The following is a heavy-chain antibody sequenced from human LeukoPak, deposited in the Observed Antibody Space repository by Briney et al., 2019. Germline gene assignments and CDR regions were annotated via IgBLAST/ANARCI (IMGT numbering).Heavy chain of an antibody. D-gene: IGHD3-9*01. V-gene: IGHV3-23*01. CDR1: GFTFSSYA. Sequence: PGGSLRLSCAASGFTFSSYAMSWVRQAPGKGLEWVSAISGSGGSTYYADSVKGRLTISRDNSKNTLYLQMNSLRAEDTAVYYCAKAHVLRYFDWLPNFDYWGQGTLVTVSS. CDR2: ISGSGGST. J-gene: IGHJ4*02. CDR3: AKAHVLRYFDWLPNFDY.